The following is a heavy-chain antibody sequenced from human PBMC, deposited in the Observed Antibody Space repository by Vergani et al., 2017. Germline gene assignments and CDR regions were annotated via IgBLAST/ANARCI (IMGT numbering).Heavy chain of an antibody. CDR2: IIPIFGTA. J-gene: IGHJ3*02. V-gene: IGHV1-69*01. CDR3: ARVGDGFLEWSLAFDI. CDR1: GGTFSSYA. D-gene: IGHD3-3*01. Sequence: QVQLVQSGAEVKKPGSSVKVSCKASGGTFSSYAISWVRQAPGQGLEWMGGIIPIFGTANYAQKFQGRVTITADESTSTAYMELSSLRSEDTAVYYWARVGDGFLEWSLAFDIWGQGTMVTVSS.